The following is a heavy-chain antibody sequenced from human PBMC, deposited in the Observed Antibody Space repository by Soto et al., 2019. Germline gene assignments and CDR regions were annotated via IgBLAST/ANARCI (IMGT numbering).Heavy chain of an antibody. D-gene: IGHD3-22*01. CDR1: GGSISSGGYY. CDR2: IYSSGST. J-gene: IGHJ3*02. V-gene: IGHV4-31*03. CDR3: AGYYDSSGYREDAFDI. Sequence: QVQLQESGPGLVKPSQTLSLTCTVSGGSISSGGYYWSWIRQHPGKGLEWIGYIYSSGSTYYNPSLKSRVTQAVDTSKNQFSLKLSSVTAADTAVYYCAGYYDSSGYREDAFDIWGHGTMVTVSS.